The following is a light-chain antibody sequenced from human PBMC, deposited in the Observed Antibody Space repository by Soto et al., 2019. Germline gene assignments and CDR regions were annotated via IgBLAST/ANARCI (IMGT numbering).Light chain of an antibody. J-gene: IGKJ4*01. Sequence: EIVLRQSPATLSMSPGERATLSCRASQNIGNKVGWYQQKPGQAPRLLIYGASTRATGIPVRFSGSGSGTEFTLTITSLQSEDSAVYYCQEYNYWHPITFGGGTKVDIK. CDR2: GAS. CDR1: QNIGNK. V-gene: IGKV3-15*01. CDR3: QEYNYWHPIT.